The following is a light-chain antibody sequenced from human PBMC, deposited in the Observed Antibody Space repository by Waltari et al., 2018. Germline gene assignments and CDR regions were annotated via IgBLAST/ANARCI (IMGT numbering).Light chain of an antibody. CDR3: QVWDSTTAHVV. J-gene: IGLJ2*01. CDR1: KLGDKS. Sequence: SYELTQPPSVSVSPGQTANITCSGDKLGDKSAGWYQQKPGQSPVLVMFQHTKRPSGIPERFSGSNSGNTATLTIRGTQAMDEADYYCQVWDSTTAHVVFGGGTKLTVL. V-gene: IGLV3-1*01. CDR2: QHT.